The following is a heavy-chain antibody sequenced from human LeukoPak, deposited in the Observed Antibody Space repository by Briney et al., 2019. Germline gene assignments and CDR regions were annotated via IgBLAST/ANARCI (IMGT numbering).Heavy chain of an antibody. CDR1: GYSFTSYW. D-gene: IGHD6-19*01. J-gene: IGHJ5*02. CDR2: IYPDDSDT. V-gene: IGHV5-51*01. CDR3: ARRGPSSGRDNWFDP. Sequence: GESLKISCEGSGYSFTSYWIAWVRQMPGKGLEWMGIIYPDDSDTRYSPSFQGQVTISADKSISTAYLQWSSLKASDTAMYYCARRGPSSGRDNWFDPWGQGTLVTVSS.